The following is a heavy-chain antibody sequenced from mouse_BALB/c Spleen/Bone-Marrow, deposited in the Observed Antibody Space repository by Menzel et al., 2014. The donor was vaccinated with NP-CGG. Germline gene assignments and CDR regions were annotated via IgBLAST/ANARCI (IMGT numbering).Heavy chain of an antibody. CDR1: GYTFTDYW. CDR3: ARTAY. J-gene: IGHJ3*01. CDR2: IDPSDSET. V-gene: IGHV1-69*02. Sequence: QVQLQQPGAELVKPGAPVKLSCKASGYTFTDYWMNWVKQRPGRGLEWIGRIDPSDSETHYNQKFKDKATLTVDKSSTTAYIQLSNLTTKDSAVYYCARTAYWGQGTLVTVSA.